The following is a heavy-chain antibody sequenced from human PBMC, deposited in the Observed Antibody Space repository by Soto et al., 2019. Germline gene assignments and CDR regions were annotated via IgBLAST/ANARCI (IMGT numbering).Heavy chain of an antibody. V-gene: IGHV3-23*01. CDR1: GFTFKNYG. D-gene: IGHD4-17*01. CDR3: AKDGDFGEDGPAEYFEH. J-gene: IGHJ1*01. Sequence: EVNLLESGGGLVQPGESLRISCVGSGFTFKNYGMTWVRQAPGKGLAWVSGTTGSGANKHYADSVRGRFTISRDNSKKTLYLEMKSLRVEDTAVYYCAKDGDFGEDGPAEYFEHWGQGTLVTVS. CDR2: TTGSGANK.